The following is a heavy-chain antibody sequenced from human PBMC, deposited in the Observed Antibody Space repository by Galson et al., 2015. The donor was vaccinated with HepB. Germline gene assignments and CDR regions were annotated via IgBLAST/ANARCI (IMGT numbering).Heavy chain of an antibody. CDR2: IKQDGSEK. D-gene: IGHD3-10*02. J-gene: IGHJ6*02. V-gene: IGHV3-7*01. CDR3: ARLYYYVTRSGAYYYYGMDV. Sequence: SLRLSCAGSGFTFRSYWMSWVRQAPGKGLEWVANIKQDGSEKYYVDSVKGRFTISRDNAKNLLYLQMNSLRAEDTAVYYCARLYYYVTRSGAYYYYGMDVWGQGTTVTVSS. CDR1: GFTFRSYW.